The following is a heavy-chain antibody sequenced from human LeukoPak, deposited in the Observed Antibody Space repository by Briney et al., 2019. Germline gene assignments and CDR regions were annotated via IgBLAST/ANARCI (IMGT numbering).Heavy chain of an antibody. V-gene: IGHV4-39*02. CDR3: ARDRVVVTAYYGMDV. J-gene: IGHJ6*02. CDR2: IYYSGST. CDR1: GGSISSSSYY. Sequence: SETLSLTCTVSGGSISSSSYYWGWIRQPPGKGLEWIGSIYYSGSTYYNPSLKSRVTISVDTSKNQFSLKLSSVSAADAAVYYRARDRVVVTAYYGMDVWGQGTTVTVSS. D-gene: IGHD2-21*02.